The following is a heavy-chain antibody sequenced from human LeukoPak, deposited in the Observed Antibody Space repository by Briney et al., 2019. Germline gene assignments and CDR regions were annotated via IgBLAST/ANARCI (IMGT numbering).Heavy chain of an antibody. J-gene: IGHJ4*02. V-gene: IGHV4-38-2*02. CDR1: GYSISSGYY. CDR2: IYHSGST. Sequence: SETLSLTCTVSGYSISSGYYWGWIRQPPGKGLEWIGSIYHSGSTYHNPSLKCRVTISVDTSKNQFSLKLSSVTAADTAVYYCARRRNGFGVTHFDYWGQGTLVTVSS. CDR3: ARRRNGFGVTHFDY. D-gene: IGHD3-16*01.